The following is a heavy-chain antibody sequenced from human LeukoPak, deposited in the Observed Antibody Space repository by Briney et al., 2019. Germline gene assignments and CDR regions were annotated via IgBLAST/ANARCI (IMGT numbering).Heavy chain of an antibody. J-gene: IGHJ4*02. V-gene: IGHV3-23*01. Sequence: PGGSLRLSCAASGFTFSSYAMSWVRQAPGKGLEWVSAISGSGGSTYYADSVKGRFTFSRDNSKNTLYLQMNSLRAEDTAVYYCAKDTRYSGSYYFVFDYWGQGTLVTVSS. D-gene: IGHD1-26*01. CDR2: ISGSGGST. CDR1: GFTFSSYA. CDR3: AKDTRYSGSYYFVFDY.